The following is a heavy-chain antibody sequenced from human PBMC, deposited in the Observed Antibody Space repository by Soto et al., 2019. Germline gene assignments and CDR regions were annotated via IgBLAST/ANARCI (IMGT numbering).Heavy chain of an antibody. Sequence: PXVSLRLSFAASGFTVSSYEMNWVRQAPGKGLEWVSYISSSGSTIYYADSVKGRFTISRDNAKNSLYLQMNSLRAEDTAVYYCARAPWDYDILTGYYNYYGMDVWGQGTTVTVSS. V-gene: IGHV3-48*03. D-gene: IGHD3-9*01. J-gene: IGHJ6*02. CDR1: GFTVSSYE. CDR3: ARAPWDYDILTGYYNYYGMDV. CDR2: ISSSGSTI.